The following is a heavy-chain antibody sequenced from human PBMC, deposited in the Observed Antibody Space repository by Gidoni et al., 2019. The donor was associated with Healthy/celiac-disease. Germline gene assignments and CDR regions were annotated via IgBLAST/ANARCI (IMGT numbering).Heavy chain of an antibody. CDR3: ATDIVVVPAATGGPY. V-gene: IGHV3-48*02. CDR2: ISSSSSTI. CDR1: GFTFSSYS. Sequence: EVQLVESGGGLVQPGGSLRLSCAASGFTFSSYSMNWGRQAPGKGLEWVSYISSSSSTIYYADSVKGRFTISRDNAKNSLYLQMNSLRDEDTAVYYCATDIVVVPAATGGPYWGQGTLVTVSS. D-gene: IGHD2-2*01. J-gene: IGHJ4*02.